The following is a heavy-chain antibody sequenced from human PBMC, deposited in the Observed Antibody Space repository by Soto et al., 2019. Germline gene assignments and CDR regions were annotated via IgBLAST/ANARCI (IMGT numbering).Heavy chain of an antibody. V-gene: IGHV1-2*02. Sequence: ASVKVTCKASGYTFTGYFMHWVRQAPGQGLEWMGWINPNSGDTNYAQKFQGRVTMTRDMSISTAYMELRRLTSDDTAIYYCARVRTYYDSSGSLDYWGQGTLVTVSS. CDR1: GYTFTGYF. CDR3: ARVRTYYDSSGSLDY. J-gene: IGHJ4*02. CDR2: INPNSGDT. D-gene: IGHD3-22*01.